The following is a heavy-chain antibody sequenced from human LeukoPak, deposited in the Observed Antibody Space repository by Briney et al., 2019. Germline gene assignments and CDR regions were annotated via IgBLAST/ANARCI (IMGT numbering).Heavy chain of an antibody. CDR3: ARIRDFWSGSTTDYYYMDV. V-gene: IGHV2-26*01. D-gene: IGHD3-3*01. CDR1: GGSISSGDYY. J-gene: IGHJ6*03. CDR2: IFSNDEK. Sequence: QTLSLTCTVSGGSISSGDYYWSWIRQPPGKGLEWLAHIFSNDEKSYSTSLKSRLTISKDTSKSQVVLTMTNMDPVDTATYYCARIRDFWSGSTTDYYYMDVWGKGTTVTVSS.